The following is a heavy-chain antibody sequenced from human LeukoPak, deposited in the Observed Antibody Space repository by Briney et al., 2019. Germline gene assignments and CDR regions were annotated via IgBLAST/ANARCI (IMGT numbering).Heavy chain of an antibody. V-gene: IGHV5-51*01. J-gene: IGHJ4*02. D-gene: IGHD3-22*01. CDR3: ARVMGMDHGVVVSFDY. CDR2: IYPGDSDT. CDR1: GYSFTSYW. Sequence: GESLKVSCKGSGYSFTSYWVGWVRQMPGKGLERMGIIYPGDSDTRYSPSFQGQVTISADKSISTAYLQWSSLKASDTAMYYCARVMGMDHGVVVSFDYWGQGTLVTVSS.